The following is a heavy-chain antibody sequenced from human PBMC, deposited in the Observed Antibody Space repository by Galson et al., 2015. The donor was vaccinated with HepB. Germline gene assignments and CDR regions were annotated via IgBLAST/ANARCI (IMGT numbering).Heavy chain of an antibody. CDR2: ISSSSSTI. Sequence: SLRLSCAASGFTFSSYSMNWVRQAPGKGLEWVSYISSSSSTIYYADSVKGRFTISRDNAKNSLYLQMNSLRDEDTAVYYCASHTGHGSGHAFDIWGQGTMVTVSS. CDR1: GFTFSSYS. CDR3: ASHTGHGSGHAFDI. V-gene: IGHV3-48*02. J-gene: IGHJ3*02. D-gene: IGHD3-10*01.